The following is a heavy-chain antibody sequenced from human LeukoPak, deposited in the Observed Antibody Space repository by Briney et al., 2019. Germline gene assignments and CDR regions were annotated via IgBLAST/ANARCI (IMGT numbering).Heavy chain of an antibody. CDR2: LYSGGAT. Sequence: PGGSLRLSCAASGFTVSSNYMSWVRQAPGKGLEWVSVLYSGGATHYADSVKGRFTISRDNSKNTLYLQMNSLRAEDTAVYYCAKGAIGGQPEPFDYWGQGTLVIVS. CDR1: GFTVSSNY. CDR3: AKGAIGGQPEPFDY. V-gene: IGHV3-53*01. J-gene: IGHJ4*02. D-gene: IGHD3-22*01.